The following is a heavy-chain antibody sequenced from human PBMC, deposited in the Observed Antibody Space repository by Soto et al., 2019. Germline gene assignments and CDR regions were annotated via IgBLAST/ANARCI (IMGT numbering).Heavy chain of an antibody. Sequence: GGSLRLSCAASGFRFSSSWMSWVRQAPGKGLEWVANIKQDGSEKAYVDSVKGRFTISRDNAKSSLFLQMNSLRVEDTAVYYCARDGSGSYFFGYWGQGALVTVSS. D-gene: IGHD3-10*01. CDR2: IKQDGSEK. CDR1: GFRFSSSW. J-gene: IGHJ4*02. CDR3: ARDGSGSYFFGY. V-gene: IGHV3-7*01.